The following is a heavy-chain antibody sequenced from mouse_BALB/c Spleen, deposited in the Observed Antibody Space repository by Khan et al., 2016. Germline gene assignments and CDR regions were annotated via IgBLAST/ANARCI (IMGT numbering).Heavy chain of an antibody. CDR1: GFNIKDTF. CDR3: ARRGPIYYYSSTYGY. J-gene: IGHJ2*01. Sequence: VQLQQSGAELVKPGASVKLSCTASGFNIKDTFMHWVKQRPEQGLEWIGRIDPANGNTRYDPKFQGKATITADTSSHTAYLQLSSLTSEDTAVYYCARRGPIYYYSSTYGYWGQGTTLTVSS. CDR2: IDPANGNT. V-gene: IGHV14-3*02. D-gene: IGHD1-1*01.